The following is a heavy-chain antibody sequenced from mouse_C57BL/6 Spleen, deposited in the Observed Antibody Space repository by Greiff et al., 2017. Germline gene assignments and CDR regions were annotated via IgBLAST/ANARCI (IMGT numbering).Heavy chain of an antibody. J-gene: IGHJ2*01. V-gene: IGHV1-54*01. D-gene: IGHD2-13*01. CDR3: ARDDYALYYFDY. Sequence: QVQLQQSGAELVRPGTSVKVSCKASGYAFTNYWMQWVKQRPGQGLEWIGVINPGSGGTNYNEKFKGKATLTADKSSSTAYMQLSSLTSEDSAVYFCARDDYALYYFDYWGQGTTLTVSS. CDR1: GYAFTNYW. CDR2: INPGSGGT.